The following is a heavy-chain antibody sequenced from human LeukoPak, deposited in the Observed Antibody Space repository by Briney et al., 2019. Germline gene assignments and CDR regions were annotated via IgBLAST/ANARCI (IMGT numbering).Heavy chain of an antibody. J-gene: IGHJ4*02. CDR2: ISSSSSYT. CDR3: VRAVSVSSYYFDC. V-gene: IGHV3-11*05. Sequence: GGSLRLSCAASGFTFSGYYMSWIRQAPGQGLEWISYISSSSSYTNYVDSVKGRFTISRDNAKNSLYLQMNSLRAEDTAVYYCVRAVSVSSYYFDCWGQGTLVTVSS. D-gene: IGHD5/OR15-5a*01. CDR1: GFTFSGYY.